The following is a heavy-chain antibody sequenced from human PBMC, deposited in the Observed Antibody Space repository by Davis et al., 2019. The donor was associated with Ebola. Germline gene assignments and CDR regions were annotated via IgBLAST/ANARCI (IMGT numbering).Heavy chain of an antibody. V-gene: IGHV3-73*01. CDR1: GFTFSGSA. D-gene: IGHD6-13*01. CDR2: LRSKGYSYAT. Sequence: PGGSLRLSCAASGFTFSGSAMHWVRQASGKGLEWVGRLRSKGYSYATEYAASVKGRFTISRDDSKNTAYLQMNSLKTEDTAVYYCSRGMAAAGTGALDIWGQGTMVTVSS. J-gene: IGHJ3*02. CDR3: SRGMAAAGTGALDI.